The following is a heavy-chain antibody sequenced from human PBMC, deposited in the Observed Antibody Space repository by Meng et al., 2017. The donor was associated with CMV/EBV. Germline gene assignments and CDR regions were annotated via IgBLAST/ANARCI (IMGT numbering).Heavy chain of an antibody. Sequence: GGSLRLSCAASGFTFSSYAMSWVRQAPGKGLEWVSVIYSGGSTYYADFVKGRFTISRDNSKNTLYLQMNSLRAEDTAVYYCSYGGGYWGQGTLVTVSS. CDR1: GFTFSSYA. J-gene: IGHJ4*02. V-gene: IGHV3-53*01. CDR3: SYGGGY. D-gene: IGHD3-10*01. CDR2: IYSGGST.